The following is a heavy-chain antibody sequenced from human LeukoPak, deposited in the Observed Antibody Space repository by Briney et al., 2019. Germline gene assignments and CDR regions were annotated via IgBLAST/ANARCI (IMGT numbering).Heavy chain of an antibody. J-gene: IGHJ4*02. CDR1: GYTFTGYY. Sequence: ASVKVSCKASGYTFTGYYMHWVRQAPGQGLEWMGWINPNSGGTNPAQKFQDRVTMTTDTSTSTAYMELSSLRFDDTAVYYYARDERTAAAGTEGYFDYWGQGTLVTVSS. CDR2: INPNSGGT. D-gene: IGHD6-13*01. V-gene: IGHV1-2*02. CDR3: ARDERTAAAGTEGYFDY.